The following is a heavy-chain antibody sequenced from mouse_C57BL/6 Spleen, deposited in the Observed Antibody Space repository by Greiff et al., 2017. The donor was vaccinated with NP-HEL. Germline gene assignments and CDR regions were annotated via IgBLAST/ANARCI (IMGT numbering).Heavy chain of an antibody. J-gene: IGHJ1*03. V-gene: IGHV5-17*01. CDR1: GFTFSDYG. CDR3: ARRATVVATEYFDV. Sequence: EVQGVESGGGLVKPGGSLKLSCAASGFTFSDYGMHWVRQAPEQGLEWVAYISSGSSTIYYADTVKGRFTISRDNAKNTLFLQMTSLRSEDTAMYSCARRATVVATEYFDVWGTGTTVTVSS. CDR2: ISSGSSTI. D-gene: IGHD1-1*01.